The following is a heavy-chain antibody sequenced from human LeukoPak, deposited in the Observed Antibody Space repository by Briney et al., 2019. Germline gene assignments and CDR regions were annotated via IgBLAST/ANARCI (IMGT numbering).Heavy chain of an antibody. J-gene: IGHJ3*02. D-gene: IGHD3-16*02. Sequence: GGSLRLSCAASGFTFDNYGMSWVRQAPGKGLEWVSGINWNGGSTGYADSVKGRFTISRDNAKNSLYLQMNSLTDEDTAVYYCARAGVITFGAVIVNPGPFDIWGQGTMVTVSS. CDR3: ARAGVITFGAVIVNPGPFDI. V-gene: IGHV3-20*04. CDR2: INWNGGST. CDR1: GFTFDNYG.